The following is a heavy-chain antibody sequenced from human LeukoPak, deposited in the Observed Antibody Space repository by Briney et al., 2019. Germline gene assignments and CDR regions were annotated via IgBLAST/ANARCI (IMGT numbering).Heavy chain of an antibody. CDR2: INHSGST. D-gene: IGHD5-12*01. CDR3: ARVRATGAFDY. J-gene: IGHJ4*02. CDR1: GGSFSGYY. Sequence: SETLSLTCAVYGGSFSGYYWSWIRQPPGKGLEWIGEINHSGSTNYNPSLKSRVTISVDTSKNHFSLKLSSVTAADTAVCYCARVRATGAFDYWGQGTLVTVSS. V-gene: IGHV4-34*01.